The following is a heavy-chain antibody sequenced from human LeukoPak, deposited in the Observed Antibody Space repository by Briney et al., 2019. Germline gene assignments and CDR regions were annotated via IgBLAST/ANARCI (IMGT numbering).Heavy chain of an antibody. CDR2: INSDGSST. V-gene: IGHV3-74*01. CDR1: GFTSSIYW. J-gene: IGHJ4*02. CDR3: AFLDY. Sequence: GGSLRLSCAPSGFTSSIYWAHWVRQAPGKGLVWVSSINSDGSSTSYADSVKGRFTISRDNAKNALYLKMNTLRAEDTAVGFCAFLDYWGQGTPVTVSS.